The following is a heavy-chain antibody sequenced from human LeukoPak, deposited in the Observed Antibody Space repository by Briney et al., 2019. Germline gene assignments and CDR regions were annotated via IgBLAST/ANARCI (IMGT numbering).Heavy chain of an antibody. CDR2: IYYSGST. V-gene: IGHV4-59*08. Sequence: SETLSLTCTVSGGSISSYYWSWIRQPPGKGLEWIGYIYYSGSTNYNPSLKSRVTISVDTSKNQFSLKPSSVTAADTAVYYCARHGDSSGYYYTFDYWGQGTLATVSS. CDR1: GGSISSYY. CDR3: ARHGDSSGYYYTFDY. J-gene: IGHJ4*02. D-gene: IGHD3-22*01.